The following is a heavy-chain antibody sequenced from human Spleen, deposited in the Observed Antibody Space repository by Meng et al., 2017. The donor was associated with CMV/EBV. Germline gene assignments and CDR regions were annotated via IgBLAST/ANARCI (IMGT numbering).Heavy chain of an antibody. CDR3: ARDRGIAARPRSYYYGMDV. J-gene: IGHJ6*02. Sequence: SETLSLTCTVSGASISSSSYFWDWIRQSPGKGLEWIGSLSYGGSIYYNSSLKSRVTISVDMSKNQFSLKLSSVTAADTAVYYCARDRGIAARPRSYYYGMDVWGQGTTVTVSS. CDR2: LSYGGSI. CDR1: GASISSSSYF. D-gene: IGHD6-6*01. V-gene: IGHV4-39*07.